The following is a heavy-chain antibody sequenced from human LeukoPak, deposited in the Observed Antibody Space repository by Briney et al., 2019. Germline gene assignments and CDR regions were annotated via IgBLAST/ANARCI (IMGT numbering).Heavy chain of an antibody. CDR1: GGSISSSDFY. J-gene: IGHJ4*02. V-gene: IGHV4-39*01. CDR3: ASPAIGPFDY. Sequence: SETLSLTCTVSGGSISSSDFYWGWIRKPRGKGLEWIGSISYSGNTYYTPSLKSRVTISVDTSKNQFSLKLSSVTAADTAVYYCASPAIGPFDYWGQGTLVTVSS. D-gene: IGHD2-21*02. CDR2: ISYSGNT.